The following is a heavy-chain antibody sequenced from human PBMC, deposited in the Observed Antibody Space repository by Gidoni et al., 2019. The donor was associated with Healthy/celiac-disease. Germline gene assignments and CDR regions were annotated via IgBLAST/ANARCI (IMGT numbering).Heavy chain of an antibody. CDR2: ISIMSRYI. CDR3: ARGCARPRLGPAGGSAFDI. J-gene: IGHJ3*02. Sequence: EVQMVESGGGLVKPGGSRRLCGAASGFTFSSYSMTGVRQAPGKWVVWVSSISIMSRYIYYVDSVKVRFTISRDNAKNSLYLQMNIMRVEDTALYYCARGCARPRLGPAGGSAFDIWGQGTMVTVSS. CDR1: GFTFSSYS. V-gene: IGHV3-21*01. D-gene: IGHD2-2*01.